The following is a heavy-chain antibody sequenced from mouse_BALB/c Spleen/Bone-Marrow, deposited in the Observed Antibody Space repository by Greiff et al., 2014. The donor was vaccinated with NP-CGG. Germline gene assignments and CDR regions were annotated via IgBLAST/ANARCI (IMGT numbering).Heavy chain of an antibody. CDR1: GYTFTSYW. D-gene: IGHD2-10*02. V-gene: IGHV1S81*02. Sequence: VKLQESGTELVKPGASVKLSCKASGYTFTSYWMHWVKQRPGQGLEWIGEINPNSGRKNYNEKFKSKATLTVDRSSSTAYMQLSSLTSEDSALYYCARKKYGNYDYFDYWGQGTTLTVSS. J-gene: IGHJ2*01. CDR3: ARKKYGNYDYFDY. CDR2: INPNSGRK.